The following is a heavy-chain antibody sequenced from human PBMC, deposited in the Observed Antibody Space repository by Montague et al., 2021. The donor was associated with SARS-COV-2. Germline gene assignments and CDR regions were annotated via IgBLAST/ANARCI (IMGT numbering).Heavy chain of an antibody. D-gene: IGHD3-3*01. V-gene: IGHV4-34*01. CDR3: ARGQVTISGVLIFIPAEGHLDG. J-gene: IGHJ3*01. Sequence: SETLSLTCAVDSGSFSDGYWTWIRQAPGKGLEWIGEINHTGSATYNPSLKCRVTLSRDTSKNQFSLKLQSVTPADTAVYYCARGQVTISGVLIFIPAEGHLDGWGQGTSVTVSS. CDR2: INHTGSA. CDR1: SGSFSDGY.